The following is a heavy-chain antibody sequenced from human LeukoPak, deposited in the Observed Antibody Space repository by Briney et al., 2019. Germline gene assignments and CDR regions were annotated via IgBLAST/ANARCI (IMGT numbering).Heavy chain of an antibody. CDR3: ARDRCSGTSCYTLDP. Sequence: SETLSLTCTVSGGSISSGDYSWSWIRQPPGKGLEWIGYIYYSGSTYYNPSLKSRVTISVDTSKNQFSLKLSSVTAADTAVYYCARDRCSGTSCYTLDPWGQGTLVTVSS. V-gene: IGHV4-30-4*01. CDR1: GGSISSGDYS. D-gene: IGHD2-2*02. CDR2: IYYSGST. J-gene: IGHJ5*02.